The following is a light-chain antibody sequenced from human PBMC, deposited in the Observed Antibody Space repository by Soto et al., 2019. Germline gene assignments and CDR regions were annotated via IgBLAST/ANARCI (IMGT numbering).Light chain of an antibody. CDR1: Y. CDR2: DVN. CDR3: CSYAGSYTWV. V-gene: IGLV2-11*01. J-gene: IGLJ3*02. Sequence: QSALTQPRSVSGSPGQSVTISCTGTYVSWYQQHPGEAPKLMIYDVNKRPSGVPDRFSGSKSGYTASLTISGLQAEDEADYYCCSYAGSYTWVFGGGTKLTVL.